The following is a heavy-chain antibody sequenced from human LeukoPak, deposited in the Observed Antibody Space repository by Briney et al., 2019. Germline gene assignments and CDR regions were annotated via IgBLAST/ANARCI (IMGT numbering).Heavy chain of an antibody. D-gene: IGHD3-22*01. Sequence: SETLSRTCTVSGGSISSSSYYWGWIHQPPGKGLEWIGSIYYSGSTYYNPSLKSRVTISVDTSKNQFSLKLSSVTAADTAVYYCARHRGYYDSSGYFDYWGQGTLVTVSS. CDR3: ARHRGYYDSSGYFDY. V-gene: IGHV4-39*01. CDR1: GGSISSSSYY. J-gene: IGHJ4*02. CDR2: IYYSGST.